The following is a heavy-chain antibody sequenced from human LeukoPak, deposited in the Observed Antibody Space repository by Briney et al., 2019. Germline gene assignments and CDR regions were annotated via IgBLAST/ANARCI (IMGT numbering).Heavy chain of an antibody. CDR3: AGDGAPGIDY. D-gene: IGHD4-17*01. V-gene: IGHV4-59*01. CDR2: IYYSGST. CDR1: GGSISSYY. J-gene: IGHJ4*02. Sequence: KASETLSLTCTVSGGSISSYYWSWIRQPPGKGLEWIGYIYYSGSTNYNPSLKSRVTISVDTSKNQFSLKLSSVTAADTAVYYCAGDGAPGIDYWGQGTLVTVSS.